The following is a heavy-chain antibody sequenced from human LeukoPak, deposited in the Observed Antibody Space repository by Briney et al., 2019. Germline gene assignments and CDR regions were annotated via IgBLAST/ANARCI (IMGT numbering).Heavy chain of an antibody. Sequence: GSLRLSCAASGFTLSGYSMNWVRQAPGKGLEWVSSISSSSSYIYYADSVKGRFTISRDNAKNSLYLQMNSLRAEDTAVYYCAELGITMIGGVWGKGTTVTISS. V-gene: IGHV3-21*01. D-gene: IGHD3-10*02. CDR2: ISSSSSYI. J-gene: IGHJ6*04. CDR3: AELGITMIGGV. CDR1: GFTLSGYS.